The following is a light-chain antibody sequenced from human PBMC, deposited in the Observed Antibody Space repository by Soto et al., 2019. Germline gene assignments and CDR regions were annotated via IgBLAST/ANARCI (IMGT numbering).Light chain of an antibody. CDR3: CSSAGSSSSI. CDR1: SSVVGGYNY. V-gene: IGLV2-11*01. Sequence: QSALTQPRSVSGSPGQSVTISCTGTSSVVGGYNYVSWYQQHPGKAPKLMIYDVSKRPSGVPDRFSGFKSGNTASLTISGLPPEDEADYYCCSSAGSSSSIFGTGTKVTVL. CDR2: DVS. J-gene: IGLJ1*01.